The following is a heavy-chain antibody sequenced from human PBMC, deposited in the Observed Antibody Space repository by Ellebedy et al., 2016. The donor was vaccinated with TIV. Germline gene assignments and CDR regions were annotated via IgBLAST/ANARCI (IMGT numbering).Heavy chain of an antibody. CDR3: AREGNHKPFDY. CDR2: INTGSSYT. Sequence: PGGSLRLSCAASGFTFSDYAMNWVRQAPGRGLEWISYINTGSSYTKYADSVWGRFTISRDNSKRSLYLQMNNLRVEDTGVYYCAREGNHKPFDYWGQGTLVTVSS. D-gene: IGHD3-10*01. J-gene: IGHJ4*02. CDR1: GFTFSDYA. V-gene: IGHV3-11*06.